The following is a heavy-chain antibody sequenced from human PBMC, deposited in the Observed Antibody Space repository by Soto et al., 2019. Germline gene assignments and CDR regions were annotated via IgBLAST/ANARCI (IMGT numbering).Heavy chain of an antibody. CDR2: IYWDNDK. CDR1: GFSLSTSGVG. J-gene: IGHJ6*02. V-gene: IGHV2-5*02. Sequence: VSGPTLVNPTQTLTLTCTFSGFSLSTSGVGVGWIRQSPGKALEWLALIYWDNDKRYNPSLKSRLTITKDTSKNQVVLTMTNMDPVDTATYYCAHRPKADVRSYGMDVWGQGTTVTVSS. D-gene: IGHD3-10*01. CDR3: AHRPKADVRSYGMDV.